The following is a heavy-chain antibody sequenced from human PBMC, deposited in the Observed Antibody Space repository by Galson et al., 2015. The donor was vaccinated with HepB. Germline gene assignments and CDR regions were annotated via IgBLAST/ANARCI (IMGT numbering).Heavy chain of an antibody. CDR3: ARLGDFSGYTSA. V-gene: IGHV3-11*03. J-gene: IGHJ4*02. CDR2: ISSDSIYT. D-gene: IGHD5-18*01. Sequence: LRLSCAASGFTFTDYYMSWIRQAPGKGLEWVSDISSDSIYTNYADSVQGRFTISRDNAKKSLYMEMNGLRAEDTAVYYCARLGDFSGYTSAWGQGTQVTVSS. CDR1: GFTFTDYY.